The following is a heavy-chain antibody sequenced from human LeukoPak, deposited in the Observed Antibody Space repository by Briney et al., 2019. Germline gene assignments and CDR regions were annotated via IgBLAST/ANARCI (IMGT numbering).Heavy chain of an antibody. CDR2: IKSKTDGGTT. D-gene: IGHD3-10*01. CDR1: GFTFSDVW. Sequence: NPGGSLRLSCAASGFTFSDVWLNWVRQAPGKGLEWVGRIKSKTDGGTTDYAAPVKGRFTISRDDSKNTLYLQMNSLRTEDTAVYYCQAGFGELLGYYYYGMDVWGQGTTVTVSS. J-gene: IGHJ6*02. CDR3: QAGFGELLGYYYYGMDV. V-gene: IGHV3-15*07.